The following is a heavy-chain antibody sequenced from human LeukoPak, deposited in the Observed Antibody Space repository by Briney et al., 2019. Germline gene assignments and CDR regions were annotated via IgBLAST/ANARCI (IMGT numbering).Heavy chain of an antibody. J-gene: IGHJ5*02. CDR1: GGSISTYY. D-gene: IGHD5-12*01. Sequence: SETLSLTCTVSGGSISTYYWSWIRQPPGKGLEWIGYLYYSGSTNYNPSLKSRVTMSVDTSKNQLSLKLSSVTAADTAVYYCARSLDRGYSDFDSHFDPWGQGTLVTVSS. V-gene: IGHV4-59*08. CDR3: ARSLDRGYSDFDSHFDP. CDR2: LYYSGST.